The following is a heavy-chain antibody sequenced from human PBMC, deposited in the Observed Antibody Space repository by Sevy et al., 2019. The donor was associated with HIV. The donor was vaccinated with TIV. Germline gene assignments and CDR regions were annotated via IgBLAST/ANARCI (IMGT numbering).Heavy chain of an antibody. J-gene: IGHJ4*02. CDR3: AGRKVGDFWSGSIRGPWAGGPLFDY. V-gene: IGHV3-23*01. CDR2: ISHSGDST. CDR1: GFTFSSYA. D-gene: IGHD3-3*01. Sequence: GGSLRLSCTSSGFTFSSYAMNWVRQAPGKGLEWVSTISHSGDSTYYADSVKGRFTISRDNSENTLYLQMNSVRAEDTALYYCAGRKVGDFWSGSIRGPWAGGPLFDYWGQGTLVTVSS.